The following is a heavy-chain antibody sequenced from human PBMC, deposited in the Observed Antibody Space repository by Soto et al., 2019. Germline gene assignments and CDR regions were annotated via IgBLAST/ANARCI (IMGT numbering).Heavy chain of an antibody. V-gene: IGHV3-30*18. CDR2: ISYDGSNK. J-gene: IGHJ4*02. CDR3: AKVGGILWFGEASLDY. CDR1: GFTFSSYG. D-gene: IGHD3-10*01. Sequence: QVQLVESGGGVVQPGRSLRLSCAASGFTFSSYGMHWVRQAPGKGLEWVAVISYDGSNKYYADSVKGRFTISRDNSKNTLYLQMNSLRAEDTAVYYGAKVGGILWFGEASLDYWGQGTLVTVSS.